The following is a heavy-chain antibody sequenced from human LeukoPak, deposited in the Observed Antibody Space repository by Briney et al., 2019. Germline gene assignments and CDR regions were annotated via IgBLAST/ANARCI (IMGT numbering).Heavy chain of an antibody. D-gene: IGHD6-19*01. V-gene: IGHV5-10-1*01. CDR2: IDPSDSYT. CDR3: AGAGIAVAGNAEYFQH. J-gene: IGHJ1*01. Sequence: GESLKISCKGSGYSFTNYWISWVRQMPGKGLEWMGRIDPSDSYTNYSPSFQGHVTISADKSISTAHLQWSSLKASDTAMYYCAGAGIAVAGNAEYFQHWGQGTLVTVSS. CDR1: GYSFTNYW.